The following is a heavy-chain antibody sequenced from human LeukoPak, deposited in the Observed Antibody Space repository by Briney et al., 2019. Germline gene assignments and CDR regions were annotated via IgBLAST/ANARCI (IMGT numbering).Heavy chain of an antibody. CDR2: ISAYNGNT. J-gene: IGHJ4*02. Sequence: ASVKVSCKASGYTFTSYGISWVRQAPGQGLEWMGWISAYNGNTNYAQKLQGRVTMTTDTSTSTAYMELRSLRSDATAVYYCARCSGGSCYSGGDCWGQGTLVTVSS. CDR1: GYTFTSYG. V-gene: IGHV1-18*01. CDR3: ARCSGGSCYSGGDC. D-gene: IGHD2-15*01.